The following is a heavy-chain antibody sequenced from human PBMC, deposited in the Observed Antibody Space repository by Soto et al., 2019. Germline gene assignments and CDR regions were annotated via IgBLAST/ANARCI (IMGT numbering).Heavy chain of an antibody. J-gene: IGHJ5*02. V-gene: IGHV4-31*03. CDR3: ARSGNCRGGSCYSDNWCDP. CDR1: GGSISSGGYS. Sequence: QVQLQESVPGLVKPSETLSLTCTVSGGSISSGGYSWSWIRQHPGKGLEWFGYIYHSGGTYYNPSLESRITISIDSSTNQFSLKLSSVTAADTAVYYGARSGNCRGGSCYSDNWCDPWGEGTLVAVSS. D-gene: IGHD2-15*01. CDR2: IYHSGGT.